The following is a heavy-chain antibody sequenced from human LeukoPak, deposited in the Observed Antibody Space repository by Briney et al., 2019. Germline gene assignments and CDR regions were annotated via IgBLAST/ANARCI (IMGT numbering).Heavy chain of an antibody. V-gene: IGHV4-59*08. D-gene: IGHD5-18*01. Sequence: SETLSLTCTVSGGSIGTSYWSWIRQPPGKGLEWIGYVSYSGNTNYNPSLKSRVTVSVDSSKNQFSLKLSSVTAADTAVYYCARQLHTSMSPFDYWGQGTLVTVSS. CDR1: GGSIGTSY. CDR3: ARQLHTSMSPFDY. J-gene: IGHJ4*02. CDR2: VSYSGNT.